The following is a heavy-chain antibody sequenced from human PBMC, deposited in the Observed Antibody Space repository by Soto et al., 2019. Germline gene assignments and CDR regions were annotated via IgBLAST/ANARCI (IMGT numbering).Heavy chain of an antibody. J-gene: IGHJ4*02. D-gene: IGHD1-1*01. CDR3: ARDLSRTGYFDY. Sequence: SETLSLTCTLSGGSFDSGGYYWSWIRQHPGKGLEWIGYIYYSGSTYYNPSLKSRVTISLDTSKNQFSLKLSSVTAADTAVYYCARDLSRTGYFDYWGQGALVTVSS. V-gene: IGHV4-31*03. CDR2: IYYSGST. CDR1: GGSFDSGGYY.